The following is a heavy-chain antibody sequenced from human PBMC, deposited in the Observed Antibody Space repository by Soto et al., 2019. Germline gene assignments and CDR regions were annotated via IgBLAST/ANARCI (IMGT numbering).Heavy chain of an antibody. Sequence: EVQLVESGGGLVQPGRSLRLSCAASGFTVDDYALHWVLQVPGKGLEWVSGIRWNRGSLGYADSVKGRFTISRDNAKNSLYLDMYSLRAEDTGLYYWAKDRIPQAWRYGLDVWGQGTTVTVSS. V-gene: IGHV3-9*01. J-gene: IGHJ6*02. CDR2: IRWNRGSL. CDR3: AKDRIPQAWRYGLDV. CDR1: GFTVDDYA.